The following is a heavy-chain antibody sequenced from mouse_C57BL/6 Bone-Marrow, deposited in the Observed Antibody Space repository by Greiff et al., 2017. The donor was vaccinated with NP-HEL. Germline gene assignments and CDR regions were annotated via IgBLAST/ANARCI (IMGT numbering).Heavy chain of an antibody. D-gene: IGHD4-1*01. CDR2: IDPSDSET. CDR3: AISPWGYYAMDY. CDR1: GYTFTSYW. Sequence: QVQLQQPGAELVRPGSSVKLSCKASGYTFTSYWMHWVKQRPIQGLEWIGNIDPSDSETHSNQKFKDKATLTVDNSSSTASMQLSSLTSEDSAVYNCAISPWGYYAMDYWGQGTSVTVSS. V-gene: IGHV1-52*01. J-gene: IGHJ4*01.